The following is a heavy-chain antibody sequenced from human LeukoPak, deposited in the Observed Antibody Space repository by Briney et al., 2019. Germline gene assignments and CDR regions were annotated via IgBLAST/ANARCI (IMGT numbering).Heavy chain of an antibody. D-gene: IGHD6-13*01. Sequence: ASVKVSCKASGYTFTDHYIHWVRQAPGQGLEWMGCINPNTGATNSAPKFQGRITMTRDTSISTAYMELSRLTSDDTAVYYCARDFASSSWYGFFDSWGQGALVTVSS. J-gene: IGHJ4*02. CDR2: INPNTGAT. CDR3: ARDFASSSWYGFFDS. CDR1: GYTFTDHY. V-gene: IGHV1-2*02.